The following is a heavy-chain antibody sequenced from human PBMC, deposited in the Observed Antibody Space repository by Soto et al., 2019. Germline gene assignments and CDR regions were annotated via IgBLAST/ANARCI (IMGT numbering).Heavy chain of an antibody. J-gene: IGHJ4*02. D-gene: IGHD3-10*01. CDR2: ISWNSGSI. CDR1: GFTFDDYA. V-gene: IGHV3-9*01. CDR3: AKDIAMVRGVIDY. Sequence: GGSLRLSCAASGFTFDDYAMHWVRQAPGKGLEWVSGISWNSGSIGYADSVKGRFTIPRDNAKNSLYLQMNSLRAEDTALYYCAKDIAMVRGVIDYWGQGTLVTVSS.